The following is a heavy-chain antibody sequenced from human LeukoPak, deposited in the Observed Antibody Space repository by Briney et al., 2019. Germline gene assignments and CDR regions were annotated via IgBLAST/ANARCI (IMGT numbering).Heavy chain of an antibody. CDR3: AREGGYSGYEHDY. CDR1: GFTFSSYW. J-gene: IGHJ4*02. CDR2: INSDGSST. V-gene: IGHV3-74*01. D-gene: IGHD5-12*01. Sequence: GGSLRLSCAASGFTFSSYWMHWVRQAPGNGLVLVSRINSDGSSTSYADSVKGRFTISRDNAKNTLYLQMNSLRAEDTGVYYCAREGGYSGYEHDYWGQGTLVNVSS.